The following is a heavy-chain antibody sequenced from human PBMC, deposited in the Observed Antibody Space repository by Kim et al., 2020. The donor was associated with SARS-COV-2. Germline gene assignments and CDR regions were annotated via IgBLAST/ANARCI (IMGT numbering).Heavy chain of an antibody. V-gene: IGHV3-7*03. CDR2: INHDGSGK. Sequence: GGSLRLSCAASGFTFSFYYMGWARQAPGKGLEWLANINHDGSGKAYGDSVKGRFTISRDNAKNSLFLQMNSLRVEDTAVYVCARDDTAGNIDYWGQGTLVTVSS. CDR1: GFTFSFYY. CDR3: ARDDTAGNIDY. D-gene: IGHD3-10*01. J-gene: IGHJ4*02.